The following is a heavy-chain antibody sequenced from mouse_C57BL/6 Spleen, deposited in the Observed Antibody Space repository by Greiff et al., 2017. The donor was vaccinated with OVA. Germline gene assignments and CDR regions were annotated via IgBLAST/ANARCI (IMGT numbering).Heavy chain of an antibody. J-gene: IGHJ4*01. D-gene: IGHD1-1*01. CDR3: TGLYYYGSSYPYYAMDY. CDR1: GFTFSNYW. V-gene: IGHV6-3*01. CDR2: IRLKSDNYAT. Sequence: EVQLQESGGGLVQPGGSMKLSCVASGFTFSNYWMNWVRQSPEKGLEWVAQIRLKSDNYATHYAESVKGRFTISRDDSKSSVYLQMNNLRAEDTGIYYCTGLYYYGSSYPYYAMDYWGQGTSVTVSS.